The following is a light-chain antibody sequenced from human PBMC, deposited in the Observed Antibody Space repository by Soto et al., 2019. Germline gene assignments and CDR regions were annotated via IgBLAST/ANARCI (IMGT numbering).Light chain of an antibody. V-gene: IGKV4-1*01. Sequence: DIVMTQYPDSPAVSLGERATISCKSSQRLFYSSGNKNYLTWYQQKPGQPPKVLFYWASSRESGVPDRFSGSGSGTDFTLTISSLQAEDVGVYYCQQYYNVPLTFGGGTKVEIK. CDR2: WAS. CDR1: QRLFYSSGNKNY. CDR3: QQYYNVPLT. J-gene: IGKJ4*01.